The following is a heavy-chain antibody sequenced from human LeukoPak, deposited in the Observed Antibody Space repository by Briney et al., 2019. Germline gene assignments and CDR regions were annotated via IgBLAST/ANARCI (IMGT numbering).Heavy chain of an antibody. CDR2: ITRSSTYT. CDR3: ARVPSWKGYMDV. CDR1: GFTFNSYN. J-gene: IGHJ6*03. D-gene: IGHD1-1*01. V-gene: IGHV3-21*04. Sequence: GGSLRLSCAASGFTFNSYNMNWVRQAPGKGLEWVSSITRSSTYTFYADSVKGRFTISRDNAKNSLYLQMSSLRAEDTAVYYCARVPSWKGYMDVWGKGTTVTVSS.